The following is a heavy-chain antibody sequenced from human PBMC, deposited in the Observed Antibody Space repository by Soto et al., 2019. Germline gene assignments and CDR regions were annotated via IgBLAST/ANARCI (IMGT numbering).Heavy chain of an antibody. J-gene: IGHJ4*02. CDR1: GYTFTSYG. CDR2: ISAYNGNT. V-gene: IGHV1-18*04. Sequence: VASVKVSCKASGYTFTSYGISWVRQAPGQGLEWMGWISAYNGNTNYAQKLQGRVTMTTDTSTSTAYMELRSLRSDDTAVYYCAREKGDYGDTNFDYWGQGTLVTVSS. CDR3: AREKGDYGDTNFDY. D-gene: IGHD4-17*01.